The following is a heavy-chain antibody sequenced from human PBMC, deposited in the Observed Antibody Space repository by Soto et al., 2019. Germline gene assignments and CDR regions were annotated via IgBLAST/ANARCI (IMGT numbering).Heavy chain of an antibody. CDR3: ARGTYGDYHGGAFDI. D-gene: IGHD4-17*01. V-gene: IGHV1-8*02. J-gene: IGHJ3*02. Sequence: ASVKVSCKASGYTFTSYGISWVRQAPGQGLEWMGWMNPNSGNTGYAQKFQGRVTMTRNTSISTAYMELSSLRSEDTAVYYCARGTYGDYHGGAFDIWGQGTMVTVSS. CDR1: GYTFTSYG. CDR2: MNPNSGNT.